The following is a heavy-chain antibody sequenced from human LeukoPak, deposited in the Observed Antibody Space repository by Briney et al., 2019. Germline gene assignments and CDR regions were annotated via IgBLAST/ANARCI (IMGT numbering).Heavy chain of an antibody. Sequence: ASVKVSCKASGFTFTSSAVQWMRQARGQRLEWIGWIVVGSGNTNYAQKFQERVTITRDMSTSTAYMELSSLRSEDTAVYYCAATPAGYYDYVWGSYHYWGQGTLVTVSS. CDR2: IVVGSGNT. J-gene: IGHJ4*02. V-gene: IGHV1-58*01. CDR3: AATPAGYYDYVWGSYHY. D-gene: IGHD3-16*02. CDR1: GFTFTSSA.